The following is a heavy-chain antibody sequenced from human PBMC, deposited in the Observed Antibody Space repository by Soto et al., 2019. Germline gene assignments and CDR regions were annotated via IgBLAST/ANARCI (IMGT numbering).Heavy chain of an antibody. CDR3: AKGNYGDYGGFDP. Sequence: EVQVLESGGDFIQPGGSLRLSCAASGFSFRTFAMTWVCQAPGKGLEWVSTIISTGISTYYADSVKGRFTISRANSKNTLYLQMNSLRAEDSAVYYCAKGNYGDYGGFDPWCQGTLVTVSS. D-gene: IGHD4-17*01. CDR2: IISTGIST. J-gene: IGHJ5*02. V-gene: IGHV3-23*01. CDR1: GFSFRTFA.